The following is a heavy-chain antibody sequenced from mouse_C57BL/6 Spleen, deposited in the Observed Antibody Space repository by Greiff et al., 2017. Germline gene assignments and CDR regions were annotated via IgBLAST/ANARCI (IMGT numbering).Heavy chain of an antibody. Sequence: EVMLVESGGGLVKPGGSLQLSCAASGFTFSDYGMHWVSQAPEKGLEWVAYISSGSSPLYYADPVKGRFTISRDNAKHTLVLQMTSLRSEDTAMYYWEKAYVLRYYAMDYWGQGTSVTVSS. CDR2: ISSGSSPL. J-gene: IGHJ4*01. V-gene: IGHV5-17*01. CDR1: GFTFSDYG. D-gene: IGHD1-1*01. CDR3: EKAYVLRYYAMDY.